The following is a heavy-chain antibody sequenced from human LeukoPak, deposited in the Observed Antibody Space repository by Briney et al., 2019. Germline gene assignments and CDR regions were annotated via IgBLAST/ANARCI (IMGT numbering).Heavy chain of an antibody. CDR2: IYSGGTT. D-gene: IGHD2-2*01. J-gene: IGHJ4*02. V-gene: IGHV3-66*01. Sequence: PGGSLRLSCAASGFTVSNNYMSWVRQAPGKGLEWVSVIYSGGTTNYADSVKGRFTISRDNSKNTLYLQMNSLRAEDTAVYYCAKDWGRDIVVVPAAIYYWGQGTLVTVSS. CDR1: GFTVSNNY. CDR3: AKDWGRDIVVVPAAIYY.